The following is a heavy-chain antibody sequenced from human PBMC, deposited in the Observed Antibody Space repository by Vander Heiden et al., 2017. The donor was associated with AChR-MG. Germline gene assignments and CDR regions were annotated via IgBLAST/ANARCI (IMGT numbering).Heavy chain of an antibody. V-gene: IGHV3-23*01. CDR3: AKVDDFWSGFPGGYWFDP. D-gene: IGHD3-3*01. Sequence: EVQLLESGGGLVQPGGSLRLSCAASGFTFSSYAMSWVRQAPGKGLEWVSAISGSGGSTYYADSVKGRFTISRDNSKNTLYLQMNSLRAEDTAVYYCAKVDDFWSGFPGGYWFDPWGQGTLVTVSS. J-gene: IGHJ5*02. CDR2: ISGSGGST. CDR1: GFTFSSYA.